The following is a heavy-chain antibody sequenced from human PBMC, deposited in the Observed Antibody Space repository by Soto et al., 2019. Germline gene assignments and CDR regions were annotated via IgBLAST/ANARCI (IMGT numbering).Heavy chain of an antibody. J-gene: IGHJ4*02. CDR2: INASSGNT. D-gene: IGHD6-19*01. Sequence: ASVKVSCKASGYTFTSYYMHWVRQAPGQGLEWMGRINASSGNTNYAQKFQGRVTMTRDTSASTAYMELSSLRSEDTAVYYCARDTSGLLRFDYWGQGTLVTVSS. V-gene: IGHV1-46*01. CDR1: GYTFTSYY. CDR3: ARDTSGLLRFDY.